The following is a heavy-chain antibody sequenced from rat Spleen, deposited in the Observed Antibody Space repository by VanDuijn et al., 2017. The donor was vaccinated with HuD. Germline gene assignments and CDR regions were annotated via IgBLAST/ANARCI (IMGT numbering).Heavy chain of an antibody. J-gene: IGHJ4*01. CDR1: GFTFTDYG. Sequence: EVQLVESGGGLVQPGRSLKLSCVASGFTFTDYGMNWIRQAPGKGLEWVAYISKSSGIIDYADTVKGRFTISRDNAKNTLYLQLSSLRSEDTALYYCARRGTYYGFNYVGYYVMDVWGQGASVTVSS. CDR2: ISKSSGII. CDR3: ARRGTYYGFNYVGYYVMDV. D-gene: IGHD1-9*01. V-gene: IGHV5-34*01.